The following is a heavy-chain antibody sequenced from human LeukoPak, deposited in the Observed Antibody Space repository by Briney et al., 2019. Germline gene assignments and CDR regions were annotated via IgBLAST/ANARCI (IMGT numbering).Heavy chain of an antibody. V-gene: IGHV4-34*01. CDR1: GFTFSSYA. J-gene: IGHJ4*02. D-gene: IGHD5-24*01. CDR2: INHSGST. Sequence: GSLRFSCAASGFTFSSYAMSWIRQPPGKGLEWIGEINHSGSTNYNPSLKSRVTISVDTSKNQFSLKLSSVTAADTAVYYCARGSTSGRDGYNFDYWGQGTLVTVSS. CDR3: ARGSTSGRDGYNFDY.